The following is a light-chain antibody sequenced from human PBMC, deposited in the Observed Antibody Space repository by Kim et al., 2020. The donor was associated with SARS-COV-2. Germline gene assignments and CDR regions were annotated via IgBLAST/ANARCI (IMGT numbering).Light chain of an antibody. V-gene: IGKV3-20*01. Sequence: LSPGESASLACSARHSGSSSYLPWYQQKPGQPPRLRIYGASSRATGIPDRFSGSGSGTDFTLTISSLEPEDFDGYYCQQYGRSLTFGGGTKLDIK. CDR3: QQYGRSLT. J-gene: IGKJ4*01. CDR2: GAS. CDR1: HSGSSSY.